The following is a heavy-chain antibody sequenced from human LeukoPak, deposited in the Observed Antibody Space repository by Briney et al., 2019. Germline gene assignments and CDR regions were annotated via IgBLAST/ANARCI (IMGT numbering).Heavy chain of an antibody. Sequence: GPVKVSCKAFGYPFTGYYLHWVRHAPGQGLEWMGWIKPNTDGTNYAQKFQGRVAMTRDTSINTAYMELTSLTSDDTAVYYCARDQTSNWYRAKYYYGVDVWGQGTTVTVSS. J-gene: IGHJ6*02. V-gene: IGHV1-2*02. CDR2: IKPNTDGT. CDR1: GYPFTGYY. CDR3: ARDQTSNWYRAKYYYGVDV. D-gene: IGHD6-13*01.